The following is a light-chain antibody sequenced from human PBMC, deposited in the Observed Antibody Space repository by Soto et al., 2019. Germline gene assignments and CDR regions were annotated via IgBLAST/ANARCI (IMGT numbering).Light chain of an antibody. CDR1: QSISSL. CDR3: QEYNSFSYT. Sequence: DIQMTQSPSTLSASVGDRVTITCRASQSISSLLAWYQQRPGKAPRLLIYDNSSLESGVPSRFSGTGSGTEFTLTISSLQPDDFATYYCQEYNSFSYTFGQGTRLEI. J-gene: IGKJ2*01. CDR2: DNS. V-gene: IGKV1-5*01.